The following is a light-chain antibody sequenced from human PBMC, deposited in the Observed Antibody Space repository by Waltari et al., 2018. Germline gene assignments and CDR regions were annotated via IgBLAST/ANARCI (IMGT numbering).Light chain of an antibody. V-gene: IGKV1-12*01. CDR1: QAIGGW. J-gene: IGKJ4*01. CDR2: AAS. Sequence: DIQMTQSPSSVSASVGDRVTIACRASQAIGGWLAWYQQKTGKAPKPLIYAASSLQSGVPSRFSGSGSGTDFTLTISSLQPEDFATYYCQQANSFPLTFGGGTKVEIK. CDR3: QQANSFPLT.